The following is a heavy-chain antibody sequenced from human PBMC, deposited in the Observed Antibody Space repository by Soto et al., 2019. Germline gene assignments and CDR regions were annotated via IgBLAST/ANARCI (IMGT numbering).Heavy chain of an antibody. CDR1: GFTFSSYG. V-gene: IGHV3-33*01. J-gene: IGHJ6*02. CDR2: IWYDGSNK. D-gene: IGHD2-15*01. Sequence: QVQLVESGGGVVQPGRSLRLSCAASGFTFSSYGMHWVRQAPGKGLEWVAVIWYDGSNKYYADSVKGRFTISRDNSKNTLYLQMNSLRAEVTAVYYCARDLGYCSGGSCYSLNYYYYGMDVWGQGTTVTVSS. CDR3: ARDLGYCSGGSCYSLNYYYYGMDV.